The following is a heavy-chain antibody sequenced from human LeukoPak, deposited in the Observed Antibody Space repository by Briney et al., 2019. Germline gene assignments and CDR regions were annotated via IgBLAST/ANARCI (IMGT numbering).Heavy chain of an antibody. D-gene: IGHD1-1*01. J-gene: IGHJ6*03. CDR1: GGSISSGGYY. V-gene: IGHV4-31*03. CDR3: ARTTCYYYYYMDV. CDR2: IYYSGST. Sequence: SETLSLTCTVSGGSISSGGYYWRWIRQHPGKGLEWIGCIYYSGSTYYNPSLKSRVTISVDTSKNQFSLKLSSVTAADTAVYYCARTTCYYYYYMDVWGKGTTVTVSS.